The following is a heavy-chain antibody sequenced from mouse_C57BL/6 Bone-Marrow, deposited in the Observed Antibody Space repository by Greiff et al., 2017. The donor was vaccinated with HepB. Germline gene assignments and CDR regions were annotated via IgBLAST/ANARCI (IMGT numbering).Heavy chain of an antibody. D-gene: IGHD3-2*02. Sequence: QVQLQQPGAELVKPGASVKLSCKASGYTFTSYWMHWVKQRPGQGLEWIGMIHPNSGSTNYNEKFKSKATLTVDKSSSTAYMQLSSLTSEDSAVYYCARPLRQLRPYYFDYWGQGTTLTVSS. V-gene: IGHV1-64*01. J-gene: IGHJ2*01. CDR1: GYTFTSYW. CDR2: IHPNSGST. CDR3: ARPLRQLRPYYFDY.